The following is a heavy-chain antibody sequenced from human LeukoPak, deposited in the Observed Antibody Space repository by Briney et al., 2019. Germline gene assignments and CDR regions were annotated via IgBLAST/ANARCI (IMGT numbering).Heavy chain of an antibody. J-gene: IGHJ6*02. Sequence: ASVKVSCKASGYTFTSYGISWVRQAPGQGLEWMGWISAYNGNTNYAQKLQGRVTMTTDTSTSTAYMELRSLRSDDTAVYYCARDPYNFPTYGMDVWGQGTTVTVSS. V-gene: IGHV1-18*01. CDR2: ISAYNGNT. D-gene: IGHD1-1*01. CDR3: ARDPYNFPTYGMDV. CDR1: GYTFTSYG.